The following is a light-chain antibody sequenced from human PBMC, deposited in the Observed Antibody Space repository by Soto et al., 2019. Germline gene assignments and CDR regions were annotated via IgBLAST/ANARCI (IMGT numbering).Light chain of an antibody. CDR3: QQSNSAPYT. V-gene: IGKV1-39*01. CDR2: GAY. J-gene: IGKJ2*01. Sequence: DIRMTQSPSSLSASVGDRVNITCRASKRISTYFNWYQHKPGTAPNLLIYGAYRLQSGVPSMFPGSGSRTDFTLTISNLQPEDSATYFCQQSNSAPYTFGQGTRLEIK. CDR1: KRISTY.